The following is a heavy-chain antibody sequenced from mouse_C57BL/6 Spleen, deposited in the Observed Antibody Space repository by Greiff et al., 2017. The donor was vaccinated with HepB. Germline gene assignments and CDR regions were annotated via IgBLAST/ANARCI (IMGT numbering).Heavy chain of an antibody. D-gene: IGHD2-4*01. V-gene: IGHV5-17*01. Sequence: EVQLVESGGGLVKPGGSLKLSRAASGFTFSDYGMHWVRQAPEKGLEWVAYISSGSSTIYYADTVKGRFTISRDNAKNTLFLQMTSLRSEDTAMYYCARDDYDVWFAYWGQGTLVTVSA. CDR1: GFTFSDYG. CDR3: ARDDYDVWFAY. J-gene: IGHJ3*01. CDR2: ISSGSSTI.